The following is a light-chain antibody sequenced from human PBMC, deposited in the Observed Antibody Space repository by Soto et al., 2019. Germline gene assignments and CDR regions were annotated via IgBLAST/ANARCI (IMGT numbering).Light chain of an antibody. CDR1: QSVSSSS. CDR3: QCHGSSPPMYT. J-gene: IGKJ2*01. Sequence: EVVLTQSPGTLSLSPGERATLSCRASQSVSSSSLAWYQQKPGQAPRLLIYGASSRATGIPDRFSGSGSGTDFTLTISRLEPEDFAVYYCQCHGSSPPMYTFGQGTKLEIK. V-gene: IGKV3-20*01. CDR2: GAS.